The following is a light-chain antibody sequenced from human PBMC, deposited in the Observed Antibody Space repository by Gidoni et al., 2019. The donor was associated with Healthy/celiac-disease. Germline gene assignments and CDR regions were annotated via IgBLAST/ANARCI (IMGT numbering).Light chain of an antibody. Sequence: EIVLTQSPGTLSLSPGESATLSCRDSQSVSSSYLAWYQQKPGQAPRRIIYGASSRATGIPDRFSGSGSGTDVTLTISRLEPEDFAVYYCQQYGSSPRTFGQGTKVEIK. CDR3: QQYGSSPRT. CDR2: GAS. V-gene: IGKV3-20*01. CDR1: QSVSSSY. J-gene: IGKJ1*01.